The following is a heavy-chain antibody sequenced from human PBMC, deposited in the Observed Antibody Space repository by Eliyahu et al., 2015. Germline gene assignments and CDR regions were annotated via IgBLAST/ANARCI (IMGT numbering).Heavy chain of an antibody. D-gene: IGHD5-12*01. CDR3: ARDSGSGYDYYFDY. Sequence: EVQLVESGGGLVKPGGSLRLXCAASGFXFSSYSXNWVRQAPGKGLEWVSSISSSSSYIYYADXVKGRFTISRDNAKNSLYLQMNSLRAEDTAVYYCARDSGSGYDYYFDYWGQGTLVTVSS. CDR2: ISSSSSYI. V-gene: IGHV3-21*01. J-gene: IGHJ4*02. CDR1: GFXFSSYS.